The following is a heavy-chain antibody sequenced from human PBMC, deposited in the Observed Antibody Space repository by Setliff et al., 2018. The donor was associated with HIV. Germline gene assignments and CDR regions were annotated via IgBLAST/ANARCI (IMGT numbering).Heavy chain of an antibody. Sequence: PSETLSLTCSVSGDSINSGDYYWSWIRQPPGKGLEWIGYIYHSGSTHYNPSLNSRVAFSVDTSKNQFSLKLYSVTVADTAFYYCARADSSSWFFATSDIWGQGTMVTVSS. CDR2: IYHSGST. V-gene: IGHV4-30-4*01. D-gene: IGHD6-13*01. CDR3: ARADSSSWFFATSDI. CDR1: GDSINSGDYY. J-gene: IGHJ3*02.